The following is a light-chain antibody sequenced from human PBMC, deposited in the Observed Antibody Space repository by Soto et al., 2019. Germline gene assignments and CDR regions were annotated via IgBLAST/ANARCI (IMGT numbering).Light chain of an antibody. J-gene: IGKJ5*01. V-gene: IGKV1-39*01. Sequence: IQMTQSPSSLSASVGERVNVTCRASHTIIRYVNWYQQKPGKAPTLLISSASSLEGGVPSRFSGGGSGTDFTLTISRLEPEDFAVYYCQQYGNSPITFGQGTRLEIK. CDR3: QQYGNSPIT. CDR2: SAS. CDR1: HTIIRY.